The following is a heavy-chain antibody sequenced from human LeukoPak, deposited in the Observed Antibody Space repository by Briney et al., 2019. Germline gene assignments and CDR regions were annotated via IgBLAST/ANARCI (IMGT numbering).Heavy chain of an antibody. CDR3: ARGITMSSSFDY. CDR2: IIPIFGTA. V-gene: IGHV1-69*05. Sequence: ASVKVSCKASGGTFSSYAISWVRQAPGQGLEWMGGIIPIFGTANYEQKFQGRGTITTDESTSTAYMELSSLRSEDTAVYYCARGITMSSSFDYWGQGTLVTVSS. J-gene: IGHJ4*02. D-gene: IGHD3-10*02. CDR1: GGTFSSYA.